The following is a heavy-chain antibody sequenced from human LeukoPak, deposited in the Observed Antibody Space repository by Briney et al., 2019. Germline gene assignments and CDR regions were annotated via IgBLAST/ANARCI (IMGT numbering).Heavy chain of an antibody. Sequence: SETLSLTCAVYGGSFSGYYWSWIRQPPGKGLEWIGEINHSGSTNYNPSLKSRVTISVDTSKNQFSLKLSSVTAADTAVYYCARCSGGSCYKKIDYWGQGTLVTVSS. V-gene: IGHV4-34*01. CDR3: ARCSGGSCYKKIDY. CDR2: INHSGST. J-gene: IGHJ4*02. CDR1: GGSFSGYY. D-gene: IGHD2-15*01.